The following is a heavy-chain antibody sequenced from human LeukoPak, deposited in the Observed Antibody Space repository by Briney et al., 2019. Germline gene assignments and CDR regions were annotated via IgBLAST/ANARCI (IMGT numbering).Heavy chain of an antibody. V-gene: IGHV4-39*07. CDR3: ARDLRGIEGNY. D-gene: IGHD6-13*01. Sequence: PSETLSLTCTVSGGSISSSSYYWVWIRQPPGKGLEWIGSIYHSGSTNYNPSLKSRVTISVDKSKNQFSLKLRSVTAADTAVYYCARDLRGIEGNYWGQGTLVTVSS. CDR1: GGSISSSSYY. J-gene: IGHJ4*02. CDR2: IYHSGST.